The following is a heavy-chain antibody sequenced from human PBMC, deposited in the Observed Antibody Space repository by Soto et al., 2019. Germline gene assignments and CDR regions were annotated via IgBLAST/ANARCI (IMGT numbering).Heavy chain of an antibody. Sequence: ASVKVSCKASGYTFTSYGISWVRQAPGQGLEWMGWISAYNGNTNYAQKLQGRVTMTTDTSTSTAYMELRSLRSDDTAVYYCARRGRIVATITTVPVYYYYGMDVWGQGTTVTVSS. CDR2: ISAYNGNT. J-gene: IGHJ6*02. CDR1: GYTFTSYG. D-gene: IGHD5-12*01. V-gene: IGHV1-18*01. CDR3: ARRGRIVATITTVPVYYYYGMDV.